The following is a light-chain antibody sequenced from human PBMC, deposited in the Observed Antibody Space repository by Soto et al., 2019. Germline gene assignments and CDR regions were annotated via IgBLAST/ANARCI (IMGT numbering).Light chain of an antibody. CDR2: DVS. Sequence: QSALTQPASVSGSPGQSITISCTGTNSDFTVYNFVSWYQHHPGKAPKLIIFDVSYRPSGISYRFSGAKSGNTASLTISGLQAEDEAEYYCNSYSRSSSVFGTGTKLTVL. CDR1: NSDFTVYNF. V-gene: IGLV2-14*03. J-gene: IGLJ1*01. CDR3: NSYSRSSSV.